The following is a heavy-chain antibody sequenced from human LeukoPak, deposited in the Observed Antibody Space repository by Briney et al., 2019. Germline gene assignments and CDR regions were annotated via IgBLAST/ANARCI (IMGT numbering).Heavy chain of an antibody. J-gene: IGHJ4*02. Sequence: SETLSLTCTVSGGSISSSSYYWGWIRQPPGKGLEWIGSIYYSGSTYYNPSLKSRVTISVDTSKNQFSLKLSSVTAADTAVYYCARQYCDSSGETDYWGQGTLVTVSS. V-gene: IGHV4-39*07. CDR2: IYYSGST. D-gene: IGHD3-22*01. CDR3: ARQYCDSSGETDY. CDR1: GGSISSSSYY.